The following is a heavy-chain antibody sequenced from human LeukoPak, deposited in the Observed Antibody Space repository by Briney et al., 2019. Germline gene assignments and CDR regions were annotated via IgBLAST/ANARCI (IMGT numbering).Heavy chain of an antibody. V-gene: IGHV3-53*05. D-gene: IGHD6-6*01. J-gene: IGHJ4*02. CDR2: IYSGGNT. CDR3: AKDAEGQLVPLDY. CDR1: GFTVSHNY. Sequence: GGSLRLSCAASGFTVSHNYMSWVRQAPGKGLEWVSIIYSGGNTYYADSVKGRFTISRDNSKNTLYLQMNSLRAEDTAVYYCAKDAEGQLVPLDYWGQGTLVTVSS.